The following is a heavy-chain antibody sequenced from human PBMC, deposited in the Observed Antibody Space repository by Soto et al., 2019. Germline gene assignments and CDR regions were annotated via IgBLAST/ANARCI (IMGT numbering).Heavy chain of an antibody. D-gene: IGHD2-2*01. J-gene: IGHJ5*02. CDR1: GYTFTSYD. V-gene: IGHV1-8*01. CDR2: MNPNSGNT. CDR3: ARVNRYQLLFHWFDP. Sequence: VASVKVSCKASGYTFTSYDINWVRQATGQGLEWMGWMNPNSGNTGYAQKFQGRVTMTRNTSISTVYMELSSLGPEDTAVYYCARVNRYQLLFHWFDPWGQGTLVTVSS.